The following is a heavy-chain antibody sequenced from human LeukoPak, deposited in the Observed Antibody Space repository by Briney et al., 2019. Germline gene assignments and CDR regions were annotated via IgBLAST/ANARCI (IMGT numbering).Heavy chain of an antibody. D-gene: IGHD3-22*01. CDR2: INHSGST. V-gene: IGHV4-34*01. CDR1: GGSLSGYY. CDR3: ARGYDSSGYYYDY. Sequence: SETLSLTCAVYGGSLSGYYWRWIRQPPGEGAEWGGEINHSGSTNYNPSLKSRVTISVDTSKNQFSLKLSSVTAADTAVYYCARGYDSSGYYYDYWGQGTLVTVSS. J-gene: IGHJ4*02.